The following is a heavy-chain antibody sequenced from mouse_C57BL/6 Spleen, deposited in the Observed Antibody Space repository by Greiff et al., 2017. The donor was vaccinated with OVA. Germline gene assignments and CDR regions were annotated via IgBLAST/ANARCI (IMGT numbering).Heavy chain of an antibody. V-gene: IGHV1-52*01. Sequence: QVQLQQPGAELVRPGSSVKLSCKASGYTFTSYWMHWVKQRPIQGLEWIGNIDPSDSETHYNQKFKDKATLTVDKSSSTAYMQLSSLTSEDSAVYYCARHYGSSYGTWFAYWGQGTLVTVSA. CDR3: ARHYGSSYGTWFAY. CDR1: GYTFTSYW. J-gene: IGHJ3*01. CDR2: IDPSDSET. D-gene: IGHD1-1*01.